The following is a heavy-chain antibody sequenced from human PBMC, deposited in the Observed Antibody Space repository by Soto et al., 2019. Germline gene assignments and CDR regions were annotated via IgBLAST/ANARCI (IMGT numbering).Heavy chain of an antibody. V-gene: IGHV4-39*01. J-gene: IGHJ4*02. D-gene: IGHD6-25*01. Sequence: NPSQTLSLTCTVSLGSISSGTNYWSCIRQPPGKRLQSIANIYYSGSTFYNPSLKSRVTISLDTTKNQFSLKLRSLTAPDTAVYYCARHEAGWYFDSWGQGPMVAVSS. CDR2: IYYSGST. CDR3: ARHEAGWYFDS. CDR1: LGSISSGTNY.